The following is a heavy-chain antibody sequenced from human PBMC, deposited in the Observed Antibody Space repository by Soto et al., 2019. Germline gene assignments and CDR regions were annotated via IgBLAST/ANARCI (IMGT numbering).Heavy chain of an antibody. D-gene: IGHD6-13*01. CDR2: INAGNGNT. CDR3: ASELGSSWYIRWFDP. J-gene: IGHJ5*02. Sequence: QVQLVQSGAEEKKPGASVKVSCKASVYTFTTYTIHWVRQAPGQRLEWMGWINAGNGNTKYSQKFQARVTITRDTYASTAYMGLSSLRSEDTALYYCASELGSSWYIRWFDPWGQGALVTVSS. CDR1: VYTFTTYT. V-gene: IGHV1-3*05.